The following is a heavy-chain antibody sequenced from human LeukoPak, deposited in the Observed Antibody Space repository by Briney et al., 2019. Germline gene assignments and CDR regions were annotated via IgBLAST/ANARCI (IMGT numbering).Heavy chain of an antibody. CDR3: ARMSSSSWYVCDY. D-gene: IGHD6-13*01. Sequence: GGSLRLSCAASGFTFSGYWMTWVRQAPGKGLEWVANIKQDGSEKYYMDSVRGRFTISRDNTENSLYLQMNSLRAEDTAVYYCARMSSSSWYVCDYWGQGTLVTVSS. J-gene: IGHJ4*02. CDR2: IKQDGSEK. V-gene: IGHV3-7*01. CDR1: GFTFSGYW.